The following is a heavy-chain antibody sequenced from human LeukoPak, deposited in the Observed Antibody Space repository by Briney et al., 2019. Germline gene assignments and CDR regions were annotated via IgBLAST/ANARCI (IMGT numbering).Heavy chain of an antibody. Sequence: GGSLRLSCAASGFTFDDYAMHWVRQAPGKGLEWVSGIGWNSGGIVYADSVKGRFTISRDNAKKSLYLQMNSLGAEDTALYYCVKVTAAGFVDHWGQGTLVTISS. J-gene: IGHJ4*02. CDR3: VKVTAAGFVDH. D-gene: IGHD6-13*01. CDR2: IGWNSGGI. CDR1: GFTFDDYA. V-gene: IGHV3-9*01.